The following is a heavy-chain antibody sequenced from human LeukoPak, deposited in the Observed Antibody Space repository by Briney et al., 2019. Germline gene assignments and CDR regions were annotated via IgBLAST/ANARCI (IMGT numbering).Heavy chain of an antibody. D-gene: IGHD6-19*01. Sequence: ASVKVSCKASGYIFTRYGISWVRQAPGQGLEWMGWISPYNANTKYAQKFQGRVTMTTDTSTSTAYMELSSLRSEDTAVYYCARDLEWHSSGWRKNWFDPWGQGTLVTVSS. CDR2: ISPYNANT. J-gene: IGHJ5*02. CDR3: ARDLEWHSSGWRKNWFDP. V-gene: IGHV1-18*01. CDR1: GYIFTRYG.